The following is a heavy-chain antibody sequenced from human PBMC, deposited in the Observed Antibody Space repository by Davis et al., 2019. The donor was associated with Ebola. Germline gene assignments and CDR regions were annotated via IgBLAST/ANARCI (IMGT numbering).Heavy chain of an antibody. CDR1: VITFSSYA. J-gene: IGHJ4*02. CDR2: VHGDGTSI. Sequence: PGGSLRLSCTDSVITFSSYAMTWVRQAPGKGLEWVSRVHGDGTSIRYPDSVKGRFTISRDNAKNMLFLEMNSLRVEDTALYYCARASSGSYYLDNWGQGALVTVSS. D-gene: IGHD1-26*01. V-gene: IGHV3-74*01. CDR3: ARASSGSYYLDN.